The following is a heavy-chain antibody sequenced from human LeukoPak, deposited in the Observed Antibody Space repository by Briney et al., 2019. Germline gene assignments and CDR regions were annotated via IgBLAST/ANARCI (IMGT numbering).Heavy chain of an antibody. Sequence: GVSEQVSCEASGYSLVRYGLNWVREAPGQGLEWMGWISGYNGNTNYAQNFQGRVTMTTDTSKNTAYMYLRSRRSDDTALYYCARGGNGYCTGPNCSKRSFCDPWGQGTLVTVSS. J-gene: IGHJ5*02. CDR2: ISGYNGNT. CDR3: ARGGNGYCTGPNCSKRSFCDP. D-gene: IGHD2-8*02. V-gene: IGHV1-18*01. CDR1: GYSLVRYG.